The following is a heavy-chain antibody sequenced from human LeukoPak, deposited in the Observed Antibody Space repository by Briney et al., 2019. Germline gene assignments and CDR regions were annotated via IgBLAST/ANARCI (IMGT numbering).Heavy chain of an antibody. J-gene: IGHJ5*02. Sequence: ASVKVSCKTSGYPFTTYEINWVRQAAGQGLEWMGWVHPNSGHTAYAQKFQGRVTMTRDTSISTAYMELSGLRSDDTAVYFCARGPRNDPWGQGTLVTVSS. D-gene: IGHD1-14*01. CDR2: VHPNSGHT. V-gene: IGHV1-8*01. CDR1: GYPFTTYE. CDR3: ARGPRNDP.